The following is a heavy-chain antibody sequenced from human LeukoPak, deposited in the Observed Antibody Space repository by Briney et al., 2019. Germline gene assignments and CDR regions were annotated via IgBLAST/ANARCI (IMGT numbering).Heavy chain of an antibody. CDR2: INPNSGGT. CDR3: ARVPERLSGVDI. D-gene: IGHD1-1*01. V-gene: IGHV1-2*02. CDR1: GYTFTGYY. J-gene: IGHJ3*02. Sequence: ASVKVSCKASGYTFTGYYMHWVRQAPGQGLGWMGWINPNSGGTNYAQKFQGRVTMTRDTSISTAYMELSRLRSDDTAVYYCARVPERLSGVDIWGQGTMVTVSS.